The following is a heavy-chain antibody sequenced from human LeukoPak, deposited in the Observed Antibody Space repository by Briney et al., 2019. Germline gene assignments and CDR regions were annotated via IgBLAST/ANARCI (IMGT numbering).Heavy chain of an antibody. CDR3: ARDLGYSSGPNY. V-gene: IGHV3-30*02. D-gene: IGHD6-19*01. CDR2: IRYDGSTK. CDR1: EFTFSSYG. Sequence: PGGSLRLSCAASEFTFSSYGMHWVRQAPGKGLEWVAFIRYDGSTKYYTDSVKGRFTISRDNSKNTMFLQMNSLRAEDTAVYYCARDLGYSSGPNYWGQGTRVTVSS. J-gene: IGHJ4*02.